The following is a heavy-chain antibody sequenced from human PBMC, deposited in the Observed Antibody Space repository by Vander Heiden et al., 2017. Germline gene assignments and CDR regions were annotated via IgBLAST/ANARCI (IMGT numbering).Heavy chain of an antibody. D-gene: IGHD2-15*01. V-gene: IGHV3-30*04. J-gene: IGHJ4*02. Sequence: QVQLVDSGGGVVQPGRSLRLSCAASGFTFSSYAMHWVRQAPGKGLEWVAVISYDGSNKYYADSVKGRFTISRDNSKNTLYLQMNSLRDEDTAVYYCAKEGEGGYIHYWGQGTLVTVSS. CDR2: ISYDGSNK. CDR1: GFTFSSYA. CDR3: AKEGEGGYIHY.